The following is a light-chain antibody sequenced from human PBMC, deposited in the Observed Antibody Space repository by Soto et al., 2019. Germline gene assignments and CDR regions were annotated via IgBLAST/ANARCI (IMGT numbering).Light chain of an antibody. CDR3: QQYSTYSGRP. J-gene: IGKJ1*01. V-gene: IGKV1-5*01. CDR1: QSISTW. CDR2: DAS. Sequence: DIQMTHSPSTLSASVGDRVTITCRASQSISTWLAWYQQKPGKAPRLLIYDASSVESGVPSRFSGSGSGTEFTLTISSLQPDDFATYYCQQYSTYSGRPFGQGTKVDIK.